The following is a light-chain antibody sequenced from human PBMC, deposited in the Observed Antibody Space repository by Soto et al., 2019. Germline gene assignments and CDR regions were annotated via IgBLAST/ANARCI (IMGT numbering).Light chain of an antibody. CDR2: GAS. J-gene: IGKJ3*01. CDR1: QSVSSY. V-gene: IGKV3-11*01. CDR3: QQRSNWPPA. Sequence: EIVLTQSPATLSLSPWERATLSCRASQSVSSYLAWYQHKPGQAPRLLIYGASSRATGIPDGFSGSGSGTDFTLTISSLEPEDFAVYYCQQRSNWPPAFGPGTKVDIK.